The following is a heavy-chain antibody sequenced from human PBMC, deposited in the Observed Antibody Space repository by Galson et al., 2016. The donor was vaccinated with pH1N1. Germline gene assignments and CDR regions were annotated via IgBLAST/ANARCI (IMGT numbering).Heavy chain of an antibody. V-gene: IGHV1-46*01. CDR1: GYSVTRYY. J-gene: IGHJ4*02. CDR3: ARRYYFDY. CDR2: IDPSDGTT. Sequence: SVKVSCTASGYSVTRYYMHWVRQAPGKGHEWMGIIDPSDGTTTYSQKFQGRITMTRDTPTNSVYMELSSLTSDDTAVYYCARRYYFDYWGQGTLVTVSS.